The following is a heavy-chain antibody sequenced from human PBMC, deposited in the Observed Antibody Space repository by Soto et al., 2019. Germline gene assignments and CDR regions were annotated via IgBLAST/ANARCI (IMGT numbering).Heavy chain of an antibody. CDR1: GYTFTGNY. D-gene: IGHD2-21*02. Sequence: QVQLVQSGAEVKKPGASVKVSCKASGYTFTGNYIHWVRQAPGQGPEWMAWINPRSGGTDYAQKFQGRVTITRDTSINTAYLDLSRLTSYDTAMYYCVRGGGVDVVTPTRVVFDYWGQGTLLTVSS. V-gene: IGHV1-2*02. CDR2: INPRSGGT. J-gene: IGHJ4*02. CDR3: VRGGGVDVVTPTRVVFDY.